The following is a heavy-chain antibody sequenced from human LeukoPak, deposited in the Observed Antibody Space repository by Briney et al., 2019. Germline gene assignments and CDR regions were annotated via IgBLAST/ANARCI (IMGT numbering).Heavy chain of an antibody. J-gene: IGHJ4*02. CDR1: GFTFSDSW. CDR3: ARDVAFGWGSSAS. V-gene: IGHV3-74*01. D-gene: IGHD3-10*01. CDR2: IKGDGIET. Sequence: PGGSLRLSCAASGFTFSDSWMHWVRQAPGKGLVWVSRIKGDGIETNYADSVKGRFTVSRDNAKNTLFLQMNSLRAEDTAVYFCARDVAFGWGSSASWGQETLVTVSS.